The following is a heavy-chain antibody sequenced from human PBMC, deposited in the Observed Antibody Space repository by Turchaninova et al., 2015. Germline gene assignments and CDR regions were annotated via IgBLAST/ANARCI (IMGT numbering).Heavy chain of an antibody. V-gene: IGHV1-2*04. CDR3: ARVNSVYDWFAFDI. Sequence: QVPLVQSGAEVKKPGASVKVSCKASGYTFPGDYMHWVRQAPGQGLEWMGWINHNRGGTNYAQKFQGWVTMTRVTSISTAYMELSRLRSDDTAVYFCARVNSVYDWFAFDIWGQGTMVTVSS. D-gene: IGHD5/OR15-5a*01. J-gene: IGHJ3*02. CDR1: GYTFPGDY. CDR2: INHNRGGT.